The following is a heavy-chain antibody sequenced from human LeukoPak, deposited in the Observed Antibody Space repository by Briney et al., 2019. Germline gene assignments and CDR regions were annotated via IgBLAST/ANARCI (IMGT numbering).Heavy chain of an antibody. CDR1: GGSISSGGYY. CDR3: ARDVVVPAAIGGPYYYYYMDV. J-gene: IGHJ6*03. Sequence: PSETLSLTCTVSGGSISSGGYYWSWIRQPPGKGLEWIGYIYHSGSTYYNPSLKSRVTISVDRSKNQFSLKLSSVTAADTAVYYCARDVVVPAAIGGPYYYYYMDVWGKGTTVTVSS. V-gene: IGHV4-30-2*01. D-gene: IGHD2-2*01. CDR2: IYHSGST.